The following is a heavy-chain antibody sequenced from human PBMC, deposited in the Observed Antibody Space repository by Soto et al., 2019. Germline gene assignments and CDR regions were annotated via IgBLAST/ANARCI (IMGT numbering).Heavy chain of an antibody. CDR1: GFTFSDAW. Sequence: GGSLRLSCAASGFTFSDAWMSWVRQAPGKGSDWVGRIKSKSDGGTTEYAAPVRGRFTISRDDSKNTLYLQMNSLKTEDTAVYYCTTDLWRIAVVVGSPGYFNPWGQGTPVTVSS. D-gene: IGHD2-21*01. J-gene: IGHJ5*02. CDR2: IKSKSDGGTT. CDR3: TTDLWRIAVVVGSPGYFNP. V-gene: IGHV3-15*01.